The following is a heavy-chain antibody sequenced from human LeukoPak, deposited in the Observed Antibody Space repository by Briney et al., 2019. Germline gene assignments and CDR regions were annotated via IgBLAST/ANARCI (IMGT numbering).Heavy chain of an antibody. D-gene: IGHD2-2*01. CDR2: ISAYNGNT. CDR1: GYTFTSYG. CDR3: ASTIVVVPAAIPYYYGMDV. J-gene: IGHJ6*04. Sequence: ASVKVSCTASGYTFTSYGISWVRQAPGQGLEWMGWISAYNGNTNYAQELQGRVTMTTNTSTSTAYMELRSLRSDDTAVYYCASTIVVVPAAIPYYYGMDVWGKGTTVTVSS. V-gene: IGHV1-18*04.